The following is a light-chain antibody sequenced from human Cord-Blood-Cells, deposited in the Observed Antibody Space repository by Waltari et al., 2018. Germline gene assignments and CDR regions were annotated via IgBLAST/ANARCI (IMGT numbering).Light chain of an antibody. J-gene: IGLJ3*02. CDR2: AVS. CDR3: SSYTSSSTRV. CDR1: SSDAGGYNY. Sequence: QSALTQPASVSGSPGQSITISCTGTSSDAGGYNYVSLYQQHPGKAPKLMIYAVSHRPSGVSSRFAGSKSGNTASLAISGLQAEDEADYYCSSYTSSSTRVFGGGTKLTVL. V-gene: IGLV2-14*01.